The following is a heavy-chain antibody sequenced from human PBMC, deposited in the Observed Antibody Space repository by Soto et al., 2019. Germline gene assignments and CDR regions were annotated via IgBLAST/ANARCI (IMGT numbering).Heavy chain of an antibody. CDR1: GDSVSSNSAA. V-gene: IGHV6-1*01. CDR2: TYYRSKWYY. Sequence: SQTLSLTCAISGDSVSSNSAAWNWIRQSPSRGLEWLGRTYYRSKWYYDYAVSVKSRITINPDTSKNQFSLQLTSVTPEDTGIYYCARGGYSSSWLQDVWGQGTTVTVSS. D-gene: IGHD6-13*01. J-gene: IGHJ6*02. CDR3: ARGGYSSSWLQDV.